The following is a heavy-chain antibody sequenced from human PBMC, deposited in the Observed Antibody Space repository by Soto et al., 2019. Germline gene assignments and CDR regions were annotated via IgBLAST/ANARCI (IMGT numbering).Heavy chain of an antibody. V-gene: IGHV1-46*01. J-gene: IGHJ4*01. CDR1: GYTFTSYG. Sequence: ASVKVSCKASGYTFTSYGISWVRQAPGQGLERMGIISPDGGRTSYAQKFQGRVTMTRDTSTSTVYMELSSLRSEDTAVYYCATRDPGYYWGQGTLVTVSS. CDR3: ATRDPGYY. D-gene: IGHD6-25*01. CDR2: ISPDGGRT.